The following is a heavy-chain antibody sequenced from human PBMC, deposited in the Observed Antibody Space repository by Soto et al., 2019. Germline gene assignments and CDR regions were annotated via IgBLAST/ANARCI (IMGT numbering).Heavy chain of an antibody. CDR2: ISTYIGNT. Sequence: ASVKVSCKASGYTFTSYGISWVRQAPGQGLEWMGWISTYIGNTHYAQKFQGRVTMTTDTSTTTAYLELRSLRSDDTAVYYCARDDVGYCSNGVCYSKPLDYWGQGALLTVSS. J-gene: IGHJ4*02. V-gene: IGHV1-18*01. D-gene: IGHD2-8*01. CDR1: GYTFTSYG. CDR3: ARDDVGYCSNGVCYSKPLDY.